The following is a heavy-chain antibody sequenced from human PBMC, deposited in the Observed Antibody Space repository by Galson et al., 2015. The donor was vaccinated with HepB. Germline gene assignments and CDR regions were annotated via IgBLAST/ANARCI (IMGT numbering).Heavy chain of an antibody. CDR3: ARPGRGRQYCSSTSCYTAEYFQH. V-gene: IGHV1-69*04. D-gene: IGHD2-2*02. J-gene: IGHJ1*01. CDR1: GGTFSSYA. Sequence: SVKVSCKASGGTFSSYAISWVRQAPGQGLEWMGRIIPILGIANYAQKFQGRVTITADKSTSTAYMELSGLRSEDTAVYYCARPGRGRQYCSSTSCYTAEYFQHWGQGTLVTVSS. CDR2: IIPILGIA.